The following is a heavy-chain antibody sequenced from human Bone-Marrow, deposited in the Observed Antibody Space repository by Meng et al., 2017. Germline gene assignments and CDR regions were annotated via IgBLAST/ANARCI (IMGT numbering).Heavy chain of an antibody. Sequence: GESLKISCAASGFTFSSYGMHWVRQAPGKGLEWVAVIWYDGSNKYYADSVKGRFTISRDNSKNTLYLQMSSLRAEDTAIYYCARGHRKGDYWGQGTRVTGSS. V-gene: IGHV3-33*01. CDR1: GFTFSSYG. J-gene: IGHJ4*02. CDR2: IWYDGSNK. CDR3: ARGHRKGDY.